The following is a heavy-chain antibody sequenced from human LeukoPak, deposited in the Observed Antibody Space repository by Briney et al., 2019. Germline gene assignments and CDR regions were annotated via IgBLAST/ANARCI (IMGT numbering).Heavy chain of an antibody. Sequence: SETLSLTCTVSGGSISSYYWSWIRQPPGKGLEWIGYIYHSGSTNYNPSLKSRVTISVDTSKNQFSLKLSSVTAAHTAVYLCARHSYAYFDYWGQGTLVTVSS. D-gene: IGHD5-18*01. J-gene: IGHJ4*02. V-gene: IGHV4-59*01. CDR2: IYHSGST. CDR1: GGSISSYY. CDR3: ARHSYAYFDY.